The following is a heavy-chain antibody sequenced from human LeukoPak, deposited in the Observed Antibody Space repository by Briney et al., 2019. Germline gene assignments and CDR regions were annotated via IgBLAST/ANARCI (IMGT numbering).Heavy chain of an antibody. Sequence: GAPVKASCTASGYPFDNFGLTWVRQAPGQGLEWMGWISAYNGNTHYAQKFRGRLTLTTETSTSTAYLELRSLKSDDTAVYYCARDRVGGDLTGVSLYWGQGTPVAVSS. CDR1: GYPFDNFG. CDR3: ARDRVGGDLTGVSLY. V-gene: IGHV1-18*01. J-gene: IGHJ4*03. D-gene: IGHD4-17*01. CDR2: ISAYNGNT.